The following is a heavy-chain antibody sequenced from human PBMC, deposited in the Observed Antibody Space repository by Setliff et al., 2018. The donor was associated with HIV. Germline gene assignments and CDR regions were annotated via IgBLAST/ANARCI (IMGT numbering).Heavy chain of an antibody. Sequence: SETLSLTCTVSGGSISSGSYYWSWIRQPAGKGLEWIGRIYTSGSTNYNPSLKSRVTISVDTSKNQFSLKLSSVTAADTAVYYCARAPITMIVVVNYGMDVWGQGTTGTVS. J-gene: IGHJ6*02. CDR1: GGSISSGSYY. CDR2: IYTSGST. V-gene: IGHV4-61*02. D-gene: IGHD3-22*01. CDR3: ARAPITMIVVVNYGMDV.